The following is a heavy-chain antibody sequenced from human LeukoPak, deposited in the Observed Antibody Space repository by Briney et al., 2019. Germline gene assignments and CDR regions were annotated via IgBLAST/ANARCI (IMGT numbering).Heavy chain of an antibody. J-gene: IGHJ4*02. CDR3: ASHCSGGSCYF. V-gene: IGHV3-23*01. Sequence: GGSLRLSCAASGFTFSSYAMSWVRQAPGKGLEWVSAISGSSTYYANSVKGRFTISRDNSKNTLYLQVNSLRAEDTAVYYCASHCSGGSCYFWGQRTLVSVSS. D-gene: IGHD2-15*01. CDR2: ISGSST. CDR1: GFTFSSYA.